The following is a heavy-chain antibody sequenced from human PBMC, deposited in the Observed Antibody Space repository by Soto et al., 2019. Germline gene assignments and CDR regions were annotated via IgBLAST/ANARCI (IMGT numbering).Heavy chain of an antibody. CDR3: ARYGTRGDW. CDR1: GFTFTAFW. D-gene: IGHD3-10*01. J-gene: IGHJ5*01. V-gene: IGHV3-7*01. CDR2: MNADGSAR. Sequence: PGGSLRLSCAASGFTFTAFWMTWVRQAPGNRLEWVANMNADGSARGYVDSVKGRFTISRDNAKDSLYLHLNSLRVGDTAVYYCARYGTRGDWWGLGTQVTVSS.